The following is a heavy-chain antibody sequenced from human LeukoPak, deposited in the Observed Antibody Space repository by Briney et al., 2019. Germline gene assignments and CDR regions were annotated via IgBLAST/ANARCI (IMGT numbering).Heavy chain of an antibody. D-gene: IGHD3-16*01. V-gene: IGHV1-46*01. Sequence: ASVKVSCKASGYTFTNYYIHWVRQAPGQGLEWMGIINPIGGTTDYAQKFQGRVTITTDESTSTAYMELSSLRSEDTAVYYCARGTDGGPDYWGQGTLVTVSS. CDR1: GYTFTNYY. CDR2: INPIGGTT. CDR3: ARGTDGGPDY. J-gene: IGHJ4*02.